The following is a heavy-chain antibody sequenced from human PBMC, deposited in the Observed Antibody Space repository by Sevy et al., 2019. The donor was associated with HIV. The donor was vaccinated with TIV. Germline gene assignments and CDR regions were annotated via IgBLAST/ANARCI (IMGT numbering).Heavy chain of an antibody. CDR2: ISGSGGST. Sequence: GGSLRLSCAASGFTFSSYAMSWVRQAPGKGLEWVSAISGSGGSTYYADSVKGWFTISRDNSKNTLYLQMNSLGAEDTAVYYCAKVGPLYDFWSSYYRKDYYYYGMDVWGQGTTVTVSS. D-gene: IGHD3-3*01. CDR3: AKVGPLYDFWSSYYRKDYYYYGMDV. CDR1: GFTFSSYA. J-gene: IGHJ6*02. V-gene: IGHV3-23*01.